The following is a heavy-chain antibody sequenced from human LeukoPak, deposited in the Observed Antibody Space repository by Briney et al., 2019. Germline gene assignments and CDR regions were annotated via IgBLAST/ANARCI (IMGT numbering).Heavy chain of an antibody. CDR3: ASVKSGSHYFDY. CDR1: GGSISSSYYF. Sequence: SETLSLTCTVSGGSISSSYYFWGWIRQPPGKGLEWIGSIFYSGSTYYNPSLKSRVTMSVDTSKNQFSLKLSSVTAADRAVYYCASVKSGSHYFDYWGQGTLVTVSS. D-gene: IGHD1-26*01. CDR2: IFYSGST. V-gene: IGHV4-39*01. J-gene: IGHJ4*02.